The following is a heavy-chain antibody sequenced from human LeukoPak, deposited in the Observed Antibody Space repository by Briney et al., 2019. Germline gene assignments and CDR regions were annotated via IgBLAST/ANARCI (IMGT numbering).Heavy chain of an antibody. CDR2: INPNSGGT. D-gene: IGHD2-2*01. CDR3: ARRGYCSSTSCLSSFDI. Sequence: ALVKVSCKASGYTFTGYYMHWVRQAPGQGLEWMGWINPNSGGTNYAQKFQGRVTMTRDTSISTAYMELSRLRSDDTAVYYCARRGYCSSTSCLSSFDIWGQGTMVTVSS. J-gene: IGHJ3*02. V-gene: IGHV1-2*02. CDR1: GYTFTGYY.